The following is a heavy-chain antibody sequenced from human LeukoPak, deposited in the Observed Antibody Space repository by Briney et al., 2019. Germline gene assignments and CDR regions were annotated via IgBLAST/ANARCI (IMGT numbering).Heavy chain of an antibody. Sequence: ASVKVACKGSGYTFTGYYMHWVRQAPGQGLEWMGWINPNSGGTNYAQKFQGRVTMTRDTSISTAYMELSRLRSDDTAVYYCARDLYITMKVTPDYWGQGTLVTVSS. D-gene: IGHD3-22*01. CDR1: GYTFTGYY. CDR2: INPNSGGT. CDR3: ARDLYITMKVTPDY. J-gene: IGHJ4*02. V-gene: IGHV1-2*02.